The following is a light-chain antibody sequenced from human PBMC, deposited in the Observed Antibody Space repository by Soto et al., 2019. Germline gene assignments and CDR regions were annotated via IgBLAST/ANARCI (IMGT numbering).Light chain of an antibody. Sequence: QPDLTQPRTVSGSPGQSGAISCTRTSSDVGSFNYVSWYQQHPDKAPKLMIYDVTKRPSGVPDRFSGSKSGNTASLTISGLQAEDEADYYCCSYAGSPYVFGTGTKVTVL. CDR2: DVT. CDR3: CSYAGSPYV. CDR1: SSDVGSFNY. J-gene: IGLJ1*01. V-gene: IGLV2-11*01.